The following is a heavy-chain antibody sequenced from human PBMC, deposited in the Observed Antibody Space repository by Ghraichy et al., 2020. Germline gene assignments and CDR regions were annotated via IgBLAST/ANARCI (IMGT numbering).Heavy chain of an antibody. J-gene: IGHJ3*02. Sequence: SQTLSLTCTVSGGSISSYYWSWIRQPPGKGLEWIGYIYYSGSTNYNPSLKSRVTISVDTSKNQFSLKLSSVTAADTAVYYCARDWYSSRRDAFDIWGQGTMVTVSS. V-gene: IGHV4-59*01. CDR3: ARDWYSSRRDAFDI. CDR2: IYYSGST. D-gene: IGHD6-19*01. CDR1: GGSISSYY.